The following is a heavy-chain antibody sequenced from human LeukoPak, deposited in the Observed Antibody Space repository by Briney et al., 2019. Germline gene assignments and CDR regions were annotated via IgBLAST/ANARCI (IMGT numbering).Heavy chain of an antibody. Sequence: GGSLRLSCAASGFTFSSYGMHWVRQAPGKGLEWVAVISYDGSNKYYADSVKGRFTISRDNSKNTLYLQMNSPRAEDTAVYYWANNIVGAFCYGIAVWGQGNTVTVSS. D-gene: IGHD1-26*01. CDR3: ANNIVGAFCYGIAV. CDR2: ISYDGSNK. J-gene: IGHJ6*02. CDR1: GFTFSSYG. V-gene: IGHV3-30*18.